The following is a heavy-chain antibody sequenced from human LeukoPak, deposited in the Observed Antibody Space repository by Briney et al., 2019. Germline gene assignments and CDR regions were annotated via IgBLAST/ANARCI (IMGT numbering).Heavy chain of an antibody. Sequence: SETLSLTCTVSGVSISSYYWSWIRQPPGKGLEWIGYIYYSGSTNYNPSLKSRVTISVDTSKNQFSLKLSSVTAADTAVYYCARDMYSGYGFDAFDIWGQGTMVTVSS. CDR3: ARDMYSGYGFDAFDI. CDR1: GVSISSYY. CDR2: IYYSGST. D-gene: IGHD5-12*01. J-gene: IGHJ3*02. V-gene: IGHV4-59*01.